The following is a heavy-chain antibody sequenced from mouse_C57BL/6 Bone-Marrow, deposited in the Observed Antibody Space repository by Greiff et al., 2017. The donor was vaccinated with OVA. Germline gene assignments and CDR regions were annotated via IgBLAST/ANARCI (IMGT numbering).Heavy chain of an antibody. CDR3: ARGKGLGEFAC. D-gene: IGHD3-2*02. CDR1: GYTFTSYW. J-gene: IGHJ3*01. V-gene: IGHV1-64*01. CDR2: IHPNSGST. Sequence: VQLQQPGAELVKPGASVKLSCKASGYTFTSYWMHWVRQRPGQGLEWIGMIHPNSGSTYYTETFKSQVTISVDKSSSTAYMQLSSLTSEDSAVYYCARGKGLGEFACWGKGTLVTVSS.